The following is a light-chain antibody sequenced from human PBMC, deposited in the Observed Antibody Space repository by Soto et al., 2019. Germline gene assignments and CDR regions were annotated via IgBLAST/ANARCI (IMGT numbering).Light chain of an antibody. Sequence: QMTQSPSDLSASVGDRVTITCRASQTISSWLAWYQQKKGKAPKXXIYKASTLKSGVPSRFSGSGYGTEFNLTISSLQPDDFATYYCQHYNSYSEAFGQGTKVDIK. CDR3: QHYNSYSEA. J-gene: IGKJ1*01. CDR2: KAS. CDR1: QTISSW. V-gene: IGKV1-5*03.